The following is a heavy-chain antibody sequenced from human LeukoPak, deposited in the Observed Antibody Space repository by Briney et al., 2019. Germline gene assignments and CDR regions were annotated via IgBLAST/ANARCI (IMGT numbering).Heavy chain of an antibody. J-gene: IGHJ3*02. CDR1: GFTFSDYY. CDR3: ARDSGNYLDAFDI. V-gene: IGHV3-11*04. Sequence: GGSLRLSCAASGFTFSDYYMSWIRQAPGEGLEWVSYISSSGSTIYYADSVKSRFTISRDNAKNSLYLQMNSLRAEDTAVYYCARDSGNYLDAFDIWGQGTMVTVSS. CDR2: ISSSGSTI. D-gene: IGHD1-7*01.